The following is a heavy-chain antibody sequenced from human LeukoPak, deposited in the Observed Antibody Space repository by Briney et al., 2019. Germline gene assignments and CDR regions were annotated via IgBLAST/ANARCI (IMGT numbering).Heavy chain of an antibody. CDR3: AKDRDPYYDFWSGYYADAFDI. V-gene: IGHV3-30*02. Sequence: GGSLRLSCAASGFTFSSYGMHWVRQAPGKGLEWVAFIRYDGSNKYYADSVKGRFTISRDNSKNTLYLQMNSLRAEDTAVYYCAKDRDPYYDFWSGYYADAFDIWGQGTMVTVSS. CDR2: IRYDGSNK. CDR1: GFTFSSYG. D-gene: IGHD3-3*01. J-gene: IGHJ3*02.